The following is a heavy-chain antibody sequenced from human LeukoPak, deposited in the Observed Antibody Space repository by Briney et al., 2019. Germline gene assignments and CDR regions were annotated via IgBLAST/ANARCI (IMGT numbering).Heavy chain of an antibody. Sequence: LPLTCAVSGGSLSSGGYSWSWIRQPPGKGLEWVSGISWNSGSIDYADSVKGRFTISRDNAKNSLYLQMNSLRAEDTAVYYCARRYFDYWGQGTLVTVSS. CDR2: ISWNSGSI. V-gene: IGHV3-9*01. CDR1: GGSLSSGGYS. J-gene: IGHJ4*02. CDR3: ARRYFDY.